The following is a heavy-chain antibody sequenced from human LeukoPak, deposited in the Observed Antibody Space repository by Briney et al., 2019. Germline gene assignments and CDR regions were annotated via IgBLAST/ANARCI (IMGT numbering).Heavy chain of an antibody. J-gene: IGHJ6*04. D-gene: IGHD2-2*01. CDR1: GFTVSSNY. V-gene: IGHV3-21*01. Sequence: GGSLRLSCAASGFTVSSNYMSWVRQAPGKGLEWVSSISSSSSYIYYADSVKGRFTISRDNAKNSLYLQMNSLRAEDTAVYYCARGLSLDVWGKGTTVTVSS. CDR3: ARGLSLDV. CDR2: ISSSSSYI.